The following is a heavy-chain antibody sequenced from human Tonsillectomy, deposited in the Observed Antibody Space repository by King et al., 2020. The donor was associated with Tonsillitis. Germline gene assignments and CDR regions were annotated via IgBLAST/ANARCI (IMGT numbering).Heavy chain of an antibody. CDR2: MYYSRNT. CDR1: GVSVSSGNYY. CDR3: VRFKCVGDCYSGHTYYYYGMDV. D-gene: IGHD2-21*02. J-gene: IGHJ6*02. V-gene: IGHV4-61*01. Sequence: QLQESGPGLVKPSETLSLTCTVSGVSVSSGNYYWNWIRQSPGKGLEWIGYMYYSRNTKYNPSLKSRVTISVDTSQNQFSLKLSSVTAADTAVYFCVRFKCVGDCYSGHTYYYYGMDVWGQGTTVTVSS.